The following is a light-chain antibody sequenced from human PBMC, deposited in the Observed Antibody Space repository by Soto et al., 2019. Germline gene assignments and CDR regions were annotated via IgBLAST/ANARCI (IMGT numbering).Light chain of an antibody. V-gene: IGKV2-28*01. J-gene: IGKJ3*01. Sequence: DIVMNQSPLSLPVTPGEPASISCRSIQSLLHSNGYNYLEWYVQKPEQSPQLLIDLGSDRASGVPDSFSCSGSGTDCTLKITRVEGEDVGVYYFMQGLSGFSFGPGTKVDIK. CDR3: MQGLSGFS. CDR1: QSLLHSNGYNY. CDR2: LGS.